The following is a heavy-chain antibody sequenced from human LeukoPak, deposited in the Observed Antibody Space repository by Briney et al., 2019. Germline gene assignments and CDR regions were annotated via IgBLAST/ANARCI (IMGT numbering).Heavy chain of an antibody. V-gene: IGHV1-46*01. Sequence: ASVKVSCKASGYTFTTYYMHWVRQAPGQGLEWMGIINPSGGSTIYAQKFQGRVTMTRDMSTSTVYMELGSLRSEDTAVYYCARDPKDDTSGYYYFDYWGQGTLVTVSS. CDR3: ARDPKDDTSGYYYFDY. D-gene: IGHD3-22*01. CDR1: GYTFTTYY. J-gene: IGHJ4*02. CDR2: INPSGGST.